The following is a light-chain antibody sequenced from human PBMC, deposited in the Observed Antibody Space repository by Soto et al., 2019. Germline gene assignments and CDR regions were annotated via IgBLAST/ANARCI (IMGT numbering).Light chain of an antibody. Sequence: DLQMTQSPPSLSASVGDRVTVTCRASHAIGNSLAWYQQRPGKSPRLLIYGASTLQSGVTARFSGSGSGTDFTLVISSLRPEDVATYYCQKYNSDPLTFGGGTKVEVK. CDR1: HAIGNS. J-gene: IGKJ4*01. CDR3: QKYNSDPLT. V-gene: IGKV1-27*01. CDR2: GAS.